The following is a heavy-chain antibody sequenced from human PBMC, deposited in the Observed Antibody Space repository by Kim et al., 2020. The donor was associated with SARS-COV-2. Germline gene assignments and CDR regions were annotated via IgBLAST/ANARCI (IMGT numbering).Heavy chain of an antibody. CDR3: AIRDLGATELGNY. Sequence: GGSLRHSCAASGFTFSTYAMTWVRQAPGKGLEWVSGISGSGGNTYYADSVKGRFTISRDNSKSTLHLQMNSLRAEDTAVYYCAIRDLGATELGNYWGQGTLVTVSS. D-gene: IGHD1-26*01. CDR1: GFTFSTYA. J-gene: IGHJ4*02. V-gene: IGHV3-23*01. CDR2: ISGSGGNT.